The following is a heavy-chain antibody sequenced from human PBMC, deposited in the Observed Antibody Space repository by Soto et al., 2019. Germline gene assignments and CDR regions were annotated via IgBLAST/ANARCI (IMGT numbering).Heavy chain of an antibody. CDR1: GDSASSNSAA. CDR3: ARTRNTLGAAVYYYYGMDV. J-gene: IGHJ6*02. V-gene: IGHV6-1*01. CDR2: TYYRSKWYN. Sequence: SQTLSLTCAISGDSASSNSAAWNWIRQSPSRGLELLGRTYYRSKWYNDYAVSVKSRITINPDTSKNQFSLQLNSVTPEDTAVYYCARTRNTLGAAVYYYYGMDVWGQGTTVTVSS. D-gene: IGHD1-26*01.